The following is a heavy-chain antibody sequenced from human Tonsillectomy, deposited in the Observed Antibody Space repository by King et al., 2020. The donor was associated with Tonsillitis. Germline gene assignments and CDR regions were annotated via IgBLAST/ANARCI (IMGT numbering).Heavy chain of an antibody. CDR3: AKGYYPDY. J-gene: IGHJ4*02. V-gene: IGHV3-74*01. CDR1: GFTFSSDW. Sequence: HLVDSLGGFVPPGGSLRLSCVASGFTFSSDWMHWVRQAPGKGLVWVSRIKSDGSTIGYADSVKGRFTISRDNAKNTVYLQMNSLRAEDTAVYYCAKGYYPDYWGQGTLVTVSS. CDR2: IKSDGSTI.